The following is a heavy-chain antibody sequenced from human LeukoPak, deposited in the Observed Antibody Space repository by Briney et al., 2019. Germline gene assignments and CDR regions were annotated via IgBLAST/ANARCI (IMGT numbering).Heavy chain of an antibody. V-gene: IGHV4-31*03. CDR3: ARLNWGYYYYGMDV. CDR1: GGSISSGGYY. Sequence: SQTLSLTCTVSGGSISSGGYYWSWIRQHPGKGLEWIGNIYYSGSTYYNPSLKSRVTISLDTSKSQFSLKLSSVTAADTAVYYCARLNWGYYYYGMDVWGQGTTVTVSS. J-gene: IGHJ6*02. D-gene: IGHD7-27*01. CDR2: IYYSGST.